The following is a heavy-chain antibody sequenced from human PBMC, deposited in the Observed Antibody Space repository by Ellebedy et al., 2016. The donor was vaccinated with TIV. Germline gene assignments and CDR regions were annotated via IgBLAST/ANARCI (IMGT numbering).Heavy chain of an antibody. Sequence: MPSETLTLTCTVSGGSISSYYWSWIRQPPGKGLEWVGYFYYSGSTNYNPSLKSRVTISVDTSKNQFSLKLRSVTAADTAVYDCARGPRRYFDYWGQGTLVTVSS. CDR1: GGSISSYY. CDR3: ARGPRRYFDY. J-gene: IGHJ4*02. V-gene: IGHV4-59*01. CDR2: FYYSGST.